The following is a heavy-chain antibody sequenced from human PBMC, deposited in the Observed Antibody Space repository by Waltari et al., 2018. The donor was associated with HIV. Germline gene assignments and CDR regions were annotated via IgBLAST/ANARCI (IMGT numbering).Heavy chain of an antibody. CDR1: GGSISSYY. J-gene: IGHJ6*02. CDR3: TRVSYDILTGFYYYYGRDV. V-gene: IGHV4-59*01. CDR2: NYYSGSP. Sequence: QVQLQESGPGLVKPSETLSLTCTVSGGSISSYYWSWIRQPPGKGLEWIGYNYYSGSPTYSPSLKSRVTISVDTSKNQYSRKLGSVTAADTAVYYCTRVSYDILTGFYYYYGRDVWGQGTTVTVSS. D-gene: IGHD3-9*01.